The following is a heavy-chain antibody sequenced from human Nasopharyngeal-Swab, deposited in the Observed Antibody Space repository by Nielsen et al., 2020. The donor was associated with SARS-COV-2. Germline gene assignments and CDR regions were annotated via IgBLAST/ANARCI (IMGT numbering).Heavy chain of an antibody. Sequence: SETLSLTCAVYGGSFSGYYWSWIRQPPGKGLEWIGEINHSGSTNYNPSLKSRVTISVDTSKNQFSLKLSSVTAADTAVYYCARGRIVVVPAASGHFKWFDPWGQGTLVTVSS. D-gene: IGHD2-2*01. CDR3: ARGRIVVVPAASGHFKWFDP. CDR1: GGSFSGYY. J-gene: IGHJ5*02. CDR2: INHSGST. V-gene: IGHV4-34*01.